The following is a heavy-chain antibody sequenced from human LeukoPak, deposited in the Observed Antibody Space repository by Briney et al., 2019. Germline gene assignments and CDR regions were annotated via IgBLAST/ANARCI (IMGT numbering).Heavy chain of an antibody. V-gene: IGHV1-58*01. Sequence: GASVKVSCKASGFTFTSSAVQWVRQARGQRLEWIGWIVVGSGNTNYAQKFQERVTITRDMSTSTAYMELSSLRSEDTAVYYCAADQYYYDSSGYSYYFHYWGQGTLVTVSS. CDR1: GFTFTSSA. CDR2: IVVGSGNT. J-gene: IGHJ4*02. D-gene: IGHD3-22*01. CDR3: AADQYYYDSSGYSYYFHY.